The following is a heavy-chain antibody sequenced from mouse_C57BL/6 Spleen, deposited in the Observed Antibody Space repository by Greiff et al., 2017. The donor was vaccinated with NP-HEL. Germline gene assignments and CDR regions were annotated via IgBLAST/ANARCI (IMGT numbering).Heavy chain of an antibody. V-gene: IGHV3-6*01. D-gene: IGHD1-1*01. CDR1: GYSITSGYY. Sequence: ESGPGLVKPSQSLSLTCSVTGYSITSGYYWNWIRQFPGNKLEWMGYISYDGSNNYNPSLKNRISITRDTSKNQFFLKLNSVTTEDTATYYCARETTVVAPDWYFDVWGTGTTVTVSS. CDR3: ARETTVVAPDWYFDV. CDR2: ISYDGSN. J-gene: IGHJ1*03.